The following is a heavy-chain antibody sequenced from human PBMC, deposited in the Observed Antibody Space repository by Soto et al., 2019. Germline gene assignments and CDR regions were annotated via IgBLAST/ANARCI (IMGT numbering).Heavy chain of an antibody. Sequence: QVQLVQSGAEVKKPGASLMVSCKASGYTFTSYGITWVRQAPGQGLEWMGWISTYNGYTDYAQKLQGRVTMTRDTSTSTAYMELRSLRSDDTAVYYCVSGSDFDYWGQGTLVTDSS. V-gene: IGHV1-18*01. CDR1: GYTFTSYG. CDR3: VSGSDFDY. CDR2: ISTYNGYT. J-gene: IGHJ4*02.